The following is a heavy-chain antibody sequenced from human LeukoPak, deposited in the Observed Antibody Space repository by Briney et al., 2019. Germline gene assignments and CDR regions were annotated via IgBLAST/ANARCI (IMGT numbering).Heavy chain of an antibody. J-gene: IGHJ4*02. CDR2: ISGSGGST. CDR3: AKDLHRSSSSTFDY. V-gene: IGHV3-23*01. Sequence: GGSLRLSCAASGFTFSSYAMSWVRQAPGKGLEWVSAISGSGGSTYYADSVKGLFTISRDNSKNTLYQQMNSLRAEDTAVYYCAKDLHRSSSSTFDYWGQGTLVTVSS. D-gene: IGHD6-6*01. CDR1: GFTFSSYA.